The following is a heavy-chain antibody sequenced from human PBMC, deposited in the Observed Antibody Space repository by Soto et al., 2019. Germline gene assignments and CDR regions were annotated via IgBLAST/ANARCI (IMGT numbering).Heavy chain of an antibody. V-gene: IGHV1-69*06. J-gene: IGHJ3*02. CDR3: ARMVVTAAFDI. CDR2: IIPVFGTA. D-gene: IGHD2-21*02. Sequence: QVQLVQSGAEVKKPGSSVKVSCKASGGTFSTYSISWVRQAPAQGLERMGGIIPVFGTANYAQKFQGRVTITADKSTSTAYMELSSLRSEDTAVYYCARMVVTAAFDIWGQGTMVTVSS. CDR1: GGTFSTYS.